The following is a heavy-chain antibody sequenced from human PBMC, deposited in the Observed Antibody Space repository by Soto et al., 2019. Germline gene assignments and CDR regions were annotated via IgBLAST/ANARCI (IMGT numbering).Heavy chain of an antibody. Sequence: SSETLSLTCTVSGGSISSSSYYWGWIRQPPGKGLEWIGSIYYSGSTYYNPSLKSRVTISVDTSKNQFSLKLSSVTAADTAVYYCARVLYYDHIWVFDYWGQGTLVTVSS. D-gene: IGHD3-16*01. J-gene: IGHJ4*02. CDR3: ARVLYYDHIWVFDY. CDR1: GGSISSSSYY. V-gene: IGHV4-39*07. CDR2: IYYSGST.